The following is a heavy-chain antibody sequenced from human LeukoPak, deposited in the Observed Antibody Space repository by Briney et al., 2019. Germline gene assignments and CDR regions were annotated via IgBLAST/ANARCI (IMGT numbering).Heavy chain of an antibody. CDR2: IFLIHGIA. CDR1: GGTSSSYT. Sequence: ASVHVSCKASGGTSSSYTISWVGQAPGQGRKWMGRIFLIHGIANYAQKFQGRVTITADKSTSTAYMELSSLRSEGTAVYFWASHGSGSRTSDYWGQGSLV. D-gene: IGHD3-10*01. V-gene: IGHV1-69*02. J-gene: IGHJ4*02. CDR3: ASHGSGSRTSDY.